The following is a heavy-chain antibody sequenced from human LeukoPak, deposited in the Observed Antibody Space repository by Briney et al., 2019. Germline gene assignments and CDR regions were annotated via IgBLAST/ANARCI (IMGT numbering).Heavy chain of an antibody. D-gene: IGHD3-9*01. CDR2: VKYDGSTT. V-gene: IGHV3-74*01. J-gene: IGHJ4*02. CDR1: GFTFSAYW. CDR3: ARDLNWLLFDY. Sequence: GGSLRLSCAASGFTFSAYWMHWVRQAPGEGLVWVSRVKYDGSTTTYADSVRGRFTISRDNAKNILYLQMNSLRVEDTAVYYCARDLNWLLFDYWGQGTLVTVSS.